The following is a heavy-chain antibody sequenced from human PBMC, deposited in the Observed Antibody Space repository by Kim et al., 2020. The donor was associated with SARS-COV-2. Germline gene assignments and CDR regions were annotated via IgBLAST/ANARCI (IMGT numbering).Heavy chain of an antibody. CDR1: GGSISTSSYY. J-gene: IGHJ4*02. CDR3: ARALDYYDRSAYYD. Sequence: SETLSLICTVSGGSISTSSYYWGWIRQPPGKGLEWIGNIYYSGNTYYNSSLKSRVTIFLDTSKNQFTLKLSSVTAADTAVYYCARALDYYDRSAYYDWGQGTRVTVSS. V-gene: IGHV4-39*01. CDR2: IYYSGNT. D-gene: IGHD3-22*01.